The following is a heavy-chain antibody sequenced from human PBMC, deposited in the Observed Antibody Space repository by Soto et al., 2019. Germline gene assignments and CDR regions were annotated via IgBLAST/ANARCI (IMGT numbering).Heavy chain of an antibody. Sequence: EVQLVESGGGLVHPGGALRLSCEASGFAFGSSWMTWVRQAPGKGLEWVANIRKDGSERSYLDSVTGRFTISRDNAKNSLYLQMDSLRAEDTGLYFCARDVATGSSSVYRDAVAMWGEGTMVTASS. CDR1: GFAFGSSW. CDR3: ARDVATGSSSVYRDAVAM. D-gene: IGHD6-13*01. CDR2: IRKDGSER. J-gene: IGHJ3*02. V-gene: IGHV3-7*05.